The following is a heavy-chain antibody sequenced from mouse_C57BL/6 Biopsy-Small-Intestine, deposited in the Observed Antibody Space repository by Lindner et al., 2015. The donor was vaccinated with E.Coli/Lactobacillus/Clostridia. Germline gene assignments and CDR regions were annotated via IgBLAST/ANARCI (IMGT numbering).Heavy chain of an antibody. V-gene: IGHV9-3-1*01. CDR2: INMGTGNP. Sequence: VKVSCKASGYKFTSSAINWVRQAPGQRPEWMGWINMGTGNPWYVEGFTGRFVFSLDTSASTAYLQINSLKAEDTAVYYCARHNIMNDFDIWGQGTLVTVSS. J-gene: IGHJ4*01. CDR1: GYKFTSSA. CDR3: ARHNIMNDFDI. D-gene: IGHD1-3*01.